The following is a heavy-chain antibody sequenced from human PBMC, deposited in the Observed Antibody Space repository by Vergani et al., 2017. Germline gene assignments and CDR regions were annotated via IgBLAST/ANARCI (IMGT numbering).Heavy chain of an antibody. J-gene: IGHJ6*02. V-gene: IGHV1-69*12. D-gene: IGHD5-18*01. CDR3: AGGAPYSYGPPGYYGMDV. CDR1: GGTFSSYA. Sequence: QVQLVQSGAEVKKPGSSVKVSCKASGGTFSSYAISWVRQAPGQGLEWMGGIIPIFGTATYAQKFQGRVTITADESTSTAYMELSSLRSEDTAVYYCAGGAPYSYGPPGYYGMDVWGQGTTVTVSS. CDR2: IIPIFGTA.